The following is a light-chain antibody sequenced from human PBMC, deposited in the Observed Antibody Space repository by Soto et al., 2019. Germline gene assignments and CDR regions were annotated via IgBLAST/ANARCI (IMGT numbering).Light chain of an antibody. V-gene: IGKV1-39*01. CDR2: GAT. J-gene: IGKJ4*01. CDR3: QQSHNAPLT. CDR1: QDIISY. Sequence: DIRMTQSPSSLSASVGDRVTLTCRASQDIISYLNWYQHKPGRAPKVLVYGATNLPSGVPSRFSGSGSGTEFPLTISSLQPEDFATYYCQQSHNAPLTFGGGTKVE.